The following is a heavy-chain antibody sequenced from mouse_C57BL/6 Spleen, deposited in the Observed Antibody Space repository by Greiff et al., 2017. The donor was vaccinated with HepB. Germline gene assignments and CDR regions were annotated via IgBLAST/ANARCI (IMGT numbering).Heavy chain of an antibody. D-gene: IGHD1-1*01. Sequence: VQLQQSVAELVRPGASVKLSCTASGFNFKNTYMHWVKQRPEQGLEWIGRIDPANGNTKSAPKFQGKATLTADTSSNTAYLQLSSLTSEDTAIYYGDREGDYGSSSFDYWGQGTTLTVSS. CDR1: GFNFKNTY. CDR3: DREGDYGSSSFDY. V-gene: IGHV14-3*01. CDR2: IDPANGNT. J-gene: IGHJ2*01.